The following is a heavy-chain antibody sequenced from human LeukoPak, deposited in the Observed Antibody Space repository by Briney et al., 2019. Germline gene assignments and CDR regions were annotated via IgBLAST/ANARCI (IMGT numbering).Heavy chain of an antibody. CDR3: ARDKGVGPGPYSFDY. V-gene: IGHV4-59*12. CDR2: MYHSGNT. J-gene: IGHJ4*02. D-gene: IGHD2-8*01. Sequence: SETLSLTCTVSGGSISSYYWSWIRQPPGKGLEWIGYMYHSGNTNYNPSLKSRVTISVDRSKNQFSLKLSSVTAADTAVYYCARDKGVGPGPYSFDYWGQGTLVTVSS. CDR1: GGSISSYY.